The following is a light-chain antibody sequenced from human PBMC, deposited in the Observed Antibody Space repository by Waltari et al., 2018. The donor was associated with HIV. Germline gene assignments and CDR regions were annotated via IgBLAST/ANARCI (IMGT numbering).Light chain of an antibody. Sequence: DIVMTQSPDSLAVSLGERATINCKSSRSVLYSSNNKNFLAWYQHKPGQPPKLLIDWASTRESGFPDRFSGSGSGTDFTLTISSLQAEDVASYYCQQYYDAPPITFGQGTRLEIK. CDR1: RSVLYSSNNKNF. J-gene: IGKJ5*01. CDR3: QQYYDAPPIT. V-gene: IGKV4-1*01. CDR2: WAS.